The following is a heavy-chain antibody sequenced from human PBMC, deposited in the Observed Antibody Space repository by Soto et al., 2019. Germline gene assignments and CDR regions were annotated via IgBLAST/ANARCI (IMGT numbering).Heavy chain of an antibody. D-gene: IGHD3-16*01. V-gene: IGHV3-11*01. CDR1: GFTFSDYY. Sequence: PGRSLRLSCAASGFTFSDYYMSWIRQAPGRGLQWISYIKTSGSTMYYADSVKGRFTVSRDNAKNSLYLRMNRLRAEDTAVYYCARGLWNFDLWGRGTLVTVSS. CDR2: IKTSGSTM. CDR3: ARGLWNFDL. J-gene: IGHJ2*01.